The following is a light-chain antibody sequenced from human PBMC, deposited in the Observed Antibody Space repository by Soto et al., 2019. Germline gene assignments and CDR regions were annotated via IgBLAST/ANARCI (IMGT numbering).Light chain of an antibody. V-gene: IGKV1-39*01. CDR3: QQSYSTPPVT. CDR2: AAS. J-gene: IGKJ5*01. CDR1: QSISSY. Sequence: DIQMTQSPSSLSASVGHIITSTSXESQSISSYLNWYQQKPGKAPKLLIYAASSLQSGVPSRFSGSGSGTDFTLTISSLQPEDFATYYCQQSYSTPPVTFGQGTRLEIK.